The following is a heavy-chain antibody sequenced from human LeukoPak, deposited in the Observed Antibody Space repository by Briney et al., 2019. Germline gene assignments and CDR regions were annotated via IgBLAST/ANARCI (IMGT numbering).Heavy chain of an antibody. J-gene: IGHJ5*02. CDR1: GYTFTSYG. CDR3: ARVLLTGDHPFDP. Sequence: ASVKVSCKASGYTFTSYGISWVRQAPGQGLEWMGWISAYNGNTNYAQKLHGRVTMTRDTSTSTVYMELSSLRSEDTAVYYCARVLLTGDHPFDPWGQGTLVTVSS. CDR2: ISAYNGNT. D-gene: IGHD7-27*01. V-gene: IGHV1-18*01.